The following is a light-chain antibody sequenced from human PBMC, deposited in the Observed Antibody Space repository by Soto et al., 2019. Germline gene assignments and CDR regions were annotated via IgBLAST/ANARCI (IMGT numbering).Light chain of an antibody. CDR1: QSLGGN. Sequence: EIVMTQSPATLSVSPGDTATLSCRASQSLGGNLAWYQQKPGQAPRLLIFRASSRATGVPARFSASGSGPEFTLTIRGLQSGDFGVYYCQQYSNWPPWTFGPGTKVAIK. J-gene: IGKJ1*01. CDR3: QQYSNWPPWT. V-gene: IGKV3-15*01. CDR2: RAS.